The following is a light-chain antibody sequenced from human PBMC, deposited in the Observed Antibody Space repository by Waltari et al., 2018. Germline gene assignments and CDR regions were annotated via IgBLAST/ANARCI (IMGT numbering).Light chain of an antibody. CDR1: QSIGRY. V-gene: IGKV3-20*01. CDR3: QKHDRLPAT. J-gene: IGKJ1*01. Sequence: EIVLTQSPDTLSLSPGESATLSCRASQSIGRYLVWYQQKPGQAPRLLIYGASTRASGIPDRFSGSGSGTDFSLTISRLEPEDFSVYHCQKHDRLPATFGQGTKVEIK. CDR2: GAS.